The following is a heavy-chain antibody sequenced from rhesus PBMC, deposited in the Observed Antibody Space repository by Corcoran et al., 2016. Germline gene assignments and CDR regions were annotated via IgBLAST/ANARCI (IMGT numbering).Heavy chain of an antibody. Sequence: QVQLQEAGSGGVKLSETMSLTCAVSGCSIRDRYRWRRSRQLQGRGLEWIGYFYGSRTSNNYNPSLKSLVTSSKDTSKNQFSLKRSSVTAADTAVYYCARRRPDTQGWYFDLRGPGTPITISA. J-gene: IGHJ2*01. CDR1: GCSIRDRYR. CDR2: FYGSRTSN. V-gene: IGHV4S10*01. CDR3: ARRRPDTQGWYFDL. D-gene: IGHD5-12*01.